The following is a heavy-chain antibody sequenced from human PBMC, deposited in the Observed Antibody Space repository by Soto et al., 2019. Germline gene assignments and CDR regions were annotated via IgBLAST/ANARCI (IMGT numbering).Heavy chain of an antibody. D-gene: IGHD2-2*01. CDR2: ISYDGSNK. Sequence: PGGSLRLSCAASGFTFSSYGMHWVRQAPGKGLEWVAVISYDGSNKYYADSVKGRFTISADKSISTAYLQWSSLKASDTAMYYCARQSSPFFGVDRLFIDYWGQGTLVTVSS. CDR1: GFTFSSYG. CDR3: ARQSSPFFGVDRLFIDY. J-gene: IGHJ4*02. V-gene: IGHV3-30*03.